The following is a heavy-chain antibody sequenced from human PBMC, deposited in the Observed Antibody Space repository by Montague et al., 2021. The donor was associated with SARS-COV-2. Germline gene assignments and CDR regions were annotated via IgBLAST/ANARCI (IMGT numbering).Heavy chain of an antibody. CDR2: IYYTGST. D-gene: IGHD3-22*01. Sequence: TLSLTCTVSGGSISGDSYYWTWIRQPPGKGLEWIAYIYYTGSTYYNPSLQSRLTTSLDTSKNQFSLKLSSVTAADTAVYYCARDQGITMIVVVIGDFDIWGQGTMVTVSS. CDR3: ARDQGITMIVVVIGDFDI. V-gene: IGHV4-31*03. J-gene: IGHJ3*02. CDR1: GGSISGDSYY.